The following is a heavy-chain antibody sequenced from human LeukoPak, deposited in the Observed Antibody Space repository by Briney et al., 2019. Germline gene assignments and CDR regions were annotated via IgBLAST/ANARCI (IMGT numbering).Heavy chain of an antibody. J-gene: IGHJ3*02. CDR1: GFTFSSYG. D-gene: IGHD3-22*01. Sequence: PGGSLRLSCAASGFTFSSYGMHWVRQAPGKGLEWVAVIWYDGSNKYYADSVKGRFTISRDNSKNTLYLQMNSLRAEDTAVYYCARDSPYDSSGYIDAFDIWGQGTMVTVSS. CDR3: ARDSPYDSSGYIDAFDI. CDR2: IWYDGSNK. V-gene: IGHV3-33*01.